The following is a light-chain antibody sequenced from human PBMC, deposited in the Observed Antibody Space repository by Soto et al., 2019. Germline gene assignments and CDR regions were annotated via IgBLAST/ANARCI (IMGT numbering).Light chain of an antibody. CDR2: DIS. Sequence: EIVLTQSPATLSLSPGERATLSCRASQSVPSYLAWYQQKPGQAPRLLIYDISNRATGIPARFSGSGSGTDFTLTISSLEPEDSAIYYCLQRNSWPRSTFGQGTKLQIK. CDR3: LQRNSWPRST. V-gene: IGKV3-11*01. CDR1: QSVPSY. J-gene: IGKJ2*02.